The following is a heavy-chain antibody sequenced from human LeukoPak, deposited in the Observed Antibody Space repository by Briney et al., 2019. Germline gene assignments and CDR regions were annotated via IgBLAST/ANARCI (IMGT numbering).Heavy chain of an antibody. J-gene: IGHJ4*02. V-gene: IGHV3-48*02. CDR2: IGGSDSAI. CDR3: ARDHQWSFDS. CDR1: GFTFCTYT. Sequence: GGSLRLSCAASGFTFCTYTMNWVLQAPGKGLEWISYIGGSDSAIFYANSVKGRFTISRDSAKNSLFLQMNSLSDEDTAVYYCARDHQWSFDSWGQGTLVTVSS. D-gene: IGHD2-15*01.